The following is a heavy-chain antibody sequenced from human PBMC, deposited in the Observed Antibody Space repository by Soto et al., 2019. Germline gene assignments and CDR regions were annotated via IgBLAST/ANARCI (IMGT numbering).Heavy chain of an antibody. CDR2: IISIFGTA. Sequence: SVKVSCKASGGTFSSYAISWVRQAPGQGLEWMGGIISIFGTANYAQKFQGRVTITADESTSTAYMELSSLRSEDTAVYYFARDPLNPYYDILTGYYHFDYWGQGTLVTVS. D-gene: IGHD3-9*01. J-gene: IGHJ4*02. CDR1: GGTFSSYA. V-gene: IGHV1-69*13. CDR3: ARDPLNPYYDILTGYYHFDY.